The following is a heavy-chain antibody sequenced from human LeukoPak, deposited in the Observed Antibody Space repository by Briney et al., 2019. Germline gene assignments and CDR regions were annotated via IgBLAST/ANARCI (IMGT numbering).Heavy chain of an antibody. Sequence: PGGSLRLSCAASGFTFSSYGMRWVRQAPGKGLEWVAVISYDGSNTYYADSVKGRFTISRDNSKNTLYLQMNSLRAEDTALYYCAKDPFSCRSSGCHGIDYWGQGTLVTVSS. J-gene: IGHJ4*02. CDR1: GFTFSSYG. D-gene: IGHD6-19*01. CDR3: AKDPFSCRSSGCHGIDY. CDR2: ISYDGSNT. V-gene: IGHV3-30*18.